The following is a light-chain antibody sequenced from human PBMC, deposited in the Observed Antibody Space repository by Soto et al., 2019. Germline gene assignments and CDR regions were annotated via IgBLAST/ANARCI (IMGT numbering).Light chain of an antibody. Sequence: DLQMTQSPSSLSASVGDRDTITCRASQSISSYLNWYQQKPGKAPNLLIYAASSLQGGVPSRFSGSGSGTDFTLTISSLQPEDFATYYCQQSYSTPPTFGGGTKVDIK. CDR3: QQSYSTPPT. CDR1: QSISSY. V-gene: IGKV1-39*01. J-gene: IGKJ4*01. CDR2: AAS.